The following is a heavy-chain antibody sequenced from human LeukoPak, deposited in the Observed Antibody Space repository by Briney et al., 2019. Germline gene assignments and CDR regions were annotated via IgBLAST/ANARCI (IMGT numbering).Heavy chain of an antibody. CDR1: GFTFSSYG. Sequence: GGSLRLSCAASGFTFSSYGMHWVRQAPGKGLEWVAVIWYDGSNKYYADSVKGRFTISRDNSKNTLYLQMNSLRAEDTAVYYCARVSPGIAVAGTFDYWGQGTLVTVSS. V-gene: IGHV3-33*01. CDR2: IWYDGSNK. J-gene: IGHJ4*02. D-gene: IGHD6-19*01. CDR3: ARVSPGIAVAGTFDY.